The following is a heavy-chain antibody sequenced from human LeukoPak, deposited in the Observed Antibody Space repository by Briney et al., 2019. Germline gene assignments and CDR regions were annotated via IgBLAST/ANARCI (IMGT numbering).Heavy chain of an antibody. Sequence: SQTLSLTCAVSGGSISSGGYSWNWIRQPPGKGLEWIGYIYHSGSTYYNPSLKSRVTISVDRSKNQFSLKLSSVTAADTAVYYCARAVEGIVATISYFDYWGQGTLVTVSS. D-gene: IGHD5-12*01. J-gene: IGHJ4*02. CDR3: ARAVEGIVATISYFDY. CDR2: IYHSGST. CDR1: GGSISSGGYS. V-gene: IGHV4-30-2*01.